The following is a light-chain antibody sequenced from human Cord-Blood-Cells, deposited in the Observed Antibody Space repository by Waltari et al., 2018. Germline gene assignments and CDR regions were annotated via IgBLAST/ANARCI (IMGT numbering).Light chain of an antibody. J-gene: IGLJ1*01. CDR3: SSYTSSITLYV. CDR2: DVS. V-gene: IGLV2-14*01. Sequence: QSALTQPASVSGSPGQSITISCTGTSSDVGGYNYVSWYQQHPGKAPKLMIYDVSNPPAGVANRFSGSKSGNTSSRTCSGLQPEDDAEYYCSSYTSSITLYVFGTGTKVTVL. CDR1: SSDVGGYNY.